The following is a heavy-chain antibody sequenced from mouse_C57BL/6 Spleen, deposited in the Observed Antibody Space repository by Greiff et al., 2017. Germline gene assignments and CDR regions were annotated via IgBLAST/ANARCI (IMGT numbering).Heavy chain of an antibody. V-gene: IGHV10-1*01. CDR1: GFSFNTYA. CDR2: IRSKSNNYAT. Sequence: EVQLVESGGGLVQPKGSLKLSCAASGFSFNTYAMNWVRQAPGKGLEWVARIRSKSNNYATYYADSVKDRFTISRDDSESMLYLQMNNLKTEDTAMYYCVRVYDGYYNYFDYWGQGTTLTVSS. D-gene: IGHD2-3*01. J-gene: IGHJ2*01. CDR3: VRVYDGYYNYFDY.